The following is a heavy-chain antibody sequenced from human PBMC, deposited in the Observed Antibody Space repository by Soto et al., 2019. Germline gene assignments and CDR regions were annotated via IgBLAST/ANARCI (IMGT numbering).Heavy chain of an antibody. CDR2: INHSGST. V-gene: IGHV4-34*01. CDR1: GGSFSGYY. D-gene: IGHD6-6*01. J-gene: IGHJ5*02. Sequence: QVQLQQWGAGLLKPSETLSLTCAVYGGSFSGYYWSWIRQPPGKGLEWIGEINHSGSTNYNPSLKSRVTISVDTSKNQFSLKLSSVTAADTAVYYCARAFRWGAARPMVIWFDPWGQGTLVTVSS. CDR3: ARAFRWGAARPMVIWFDP.